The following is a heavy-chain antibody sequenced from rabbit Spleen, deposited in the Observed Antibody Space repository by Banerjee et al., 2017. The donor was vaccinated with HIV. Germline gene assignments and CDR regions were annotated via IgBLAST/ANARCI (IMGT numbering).Heavy chain of an antibody. V-gene: IGHV1S45*01. J-gene: IGHJ6*01. CDR1: GFSFSDGTL. CDR2: INTFTARG. Sequence: QEQLVESGGGLVKPEGSLTLTCKASGFSFSDGTLMCWVRQAPGKGLQWIACINTFTARGVYATWAKGRFTISRASRTTVTLQMTSLTAADTATYFCARDTSSSFSSYGMDLWGPGTLVTVS. CDR3: ARDTSSSFSSYGMDL. D-gene: IGHD1-1*01.